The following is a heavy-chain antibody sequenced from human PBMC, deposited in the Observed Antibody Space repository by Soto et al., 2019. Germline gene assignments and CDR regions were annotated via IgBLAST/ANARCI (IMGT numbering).Heavy chain of an antibody. CDR2: ISSDGSSK. J-gene: IGHJ6*02. Sequence: GGSLRLSCAASGFTFSSYAMHWVRQAPGKGLEWVTVISSDGSSKYYADSVKGRFTISRDNPKNTLYLQMNSLRAEDTAVYYCASGGYWVYYGMDVWGQGTTVTVSS. CDR3: ASGGYWVYYGMDV. V-gene: IGHV3-30*04. D-gene: IGHD2-21*02. CDR1: GFTFSSYA.